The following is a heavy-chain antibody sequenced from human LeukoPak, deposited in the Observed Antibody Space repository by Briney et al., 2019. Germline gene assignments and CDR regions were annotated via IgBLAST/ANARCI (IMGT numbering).Heavy chain of an antibody. V-gene: IGHV3-23*01. D-gene: IGHD3-10*01. CDR3: AGDPRAEGYYYYYMDV. CDR2: IGGTNEET. Sequence: GGSLRLSCVGSGFLFKLFAVGWVRQAPGKGLEWVSVIGGTNEETDYADSVRGHFTISRDNSKNTLYLQMNSLRAEDTAVYYCAGDPRAEGYYYYYMDVWGKGTTVTVSS. J-gene: IGHJ6*03. CDR1: GFLFKLFA.